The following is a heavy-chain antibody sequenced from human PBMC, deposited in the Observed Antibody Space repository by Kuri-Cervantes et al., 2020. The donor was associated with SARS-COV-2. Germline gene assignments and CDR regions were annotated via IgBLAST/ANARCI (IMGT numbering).Heavy chain of an antibody. J-gene: IGHJ4*02. Sequence: GGSLRLSCAASGFTFSSYGMHWVRQAPGKGLEWVAVIWCDGSNKYYADSVKGRFTISRDNSKNTLYLQMNSLRAEDTAVYYCARDYIAARPGLDYWGQGTLVPSPQ. V-gene: IGHV3-33*01. CDR2: IWCDGSNK. CDR1: GFTFSSYG. D-gene: IGHD6-6*01. CDR3: ARDYIAARPGLDY.